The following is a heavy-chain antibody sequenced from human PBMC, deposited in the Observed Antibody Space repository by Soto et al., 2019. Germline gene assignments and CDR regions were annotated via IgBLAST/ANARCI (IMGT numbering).Heavy chain of an antibody. CDR1: GFTFSGYW. D-gene: IGHD2-15*01. J-gene: IGHJ4*02. CDR2: INSDGSTT. V-gene: IGHV3-74*01. CDR3: ASNPCSGGGCYPDY. Sequence: EVQLVESGGGLVQPGGSLRLSCAASGFTFSGYWMHWVRQAPGKGPVWVSRINSDGSTTTYADSVKGRFTVSRDNAKNTLYLQMNSLRAEDTAVYYGASNPCSGGGCYPDYWGQGTLVIVSS.